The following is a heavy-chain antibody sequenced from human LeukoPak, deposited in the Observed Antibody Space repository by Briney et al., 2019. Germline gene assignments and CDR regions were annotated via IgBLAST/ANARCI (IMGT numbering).Heavy chain of an antibody. D-gene: IGHD5/OR15-5a*01. J-gene: IGHJ1*01. CDR2: ISSSGGSI. Sequence: GGSLSLSCAPSRFTLTRYEMNWVRQAPGEGLEWVSYISSSGGSIYYAHSGEGRFTIPRDRPKNPLYLQRDSVLADRPAGYYCARMRLDLAFWGEGNLVTLSS. CDR3: ARMRLDLAF. CDR1: RFTLTRYE. V-gene: IGHV3-48*03.